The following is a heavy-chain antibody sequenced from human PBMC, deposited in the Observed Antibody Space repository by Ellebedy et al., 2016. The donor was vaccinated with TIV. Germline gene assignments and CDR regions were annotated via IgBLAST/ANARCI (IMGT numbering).Heavy chain of an antibody. Sequence: PGGSLRLSCAASGFTVGTNYMNWTRQAPGKGLEWVSLIFGGGTTYYADSVKGRFTMSSDTSTNMVFLQINSLRAEDTAVYYCARDGGLGELIEGYFDSWGQGTLVTVSS. CDR2: IFGGGTT. V-gene: IGHV3-66*01. CDR1: GFTVGTNY. CDR3: ARDGGLGELIEGYFDS. J-gene: IGHJ4*02. D-gene: IGHD3-10*01.